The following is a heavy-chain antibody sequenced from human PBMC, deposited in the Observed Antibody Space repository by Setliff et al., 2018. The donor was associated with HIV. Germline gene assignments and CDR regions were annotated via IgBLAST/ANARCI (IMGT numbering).Heavy chain of an antibody. J-gene: IGHJ4*02. CDR2: IASHGNWH. V-gene: IGHV3-30*04. CDR3: ARVGVGATVFFDY. D-gene: IGHD1-26*01. Sequence: GGSLRLSCAASGFTLTDYPMHWVRQAPGNGLEWVAVIASHGNWHDYAASVKGRFTISRDTSRNTLYLQMNSLRAEDTAVYYCARVGVGATVFFDYWGQGTLVTVSS. CDR1: GFTLTDYP.